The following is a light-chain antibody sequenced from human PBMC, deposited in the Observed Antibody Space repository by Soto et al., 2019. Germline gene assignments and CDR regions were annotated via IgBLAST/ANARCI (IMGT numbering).Light chain of an antibody. Sequence: QPVLTQPPSVSGAPGQRVTISCTGSSSNIGAGYDVHWYQHLPGTAPKLLIYGNSNRPSGVPDRFSGSKYGTSASLAITGLQAEDEADYYCQSHDSSLSGAVFGGGTKLTVL. CDR3: QSHDSSLSGAV. J-gene: IGLJ2*01. CDR1: SSNIGAGYD. CDR2: GNS. V-gene: IGLV1-40*01.